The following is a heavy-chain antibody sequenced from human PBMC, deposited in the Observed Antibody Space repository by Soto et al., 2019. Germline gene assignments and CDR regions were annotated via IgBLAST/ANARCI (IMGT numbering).Heavy chain of an antibody. J-gene: IGHJ4*01. V-gene: IGHV5-51*01. CDR3: ARQNFAANVPDF. CDR1: GYNFNRYW. CDR2: IFPGDSDT. D-gene: IGHD2-15*01. Sequence: GESLKISCQGSGYNFNRYWIGWVRQMPGKGLEWMAIIFPGDSDTKYSPSFQGQVTISADKSINTAYSQWSSLKASDTAMYFCARQNFAANVPDFWGPGTLVTVSS.